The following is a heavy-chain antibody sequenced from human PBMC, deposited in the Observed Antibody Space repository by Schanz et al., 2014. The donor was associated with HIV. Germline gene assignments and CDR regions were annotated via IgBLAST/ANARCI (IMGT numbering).Heavy chain of an antibody. J-gene: IGHJ4*02. CDR3: ARVWVVGATPTH. Sequence: EVQLVESGGGLVQPGGSLRLSCAASGFTFDDYAMHWVRQAPGKGLEWVSGISWNSGSVAYADSVKGRFTISRDNAKKTLHLQMNSLRADDTAVYYCARVWVVGATPTHWGQGTLVTVSS. D-gene: IGHD1-26*01. CDR1: GFTFDDYA. CDR2: ISWNSGSV. V-gene: IGHV3-9*01.